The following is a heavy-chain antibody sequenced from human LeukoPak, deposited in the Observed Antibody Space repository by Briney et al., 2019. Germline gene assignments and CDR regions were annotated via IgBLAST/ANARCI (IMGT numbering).Heavy chain of an antibody. Sequence: SETLSLTCAVYGGSFSGYYWSWIRQPPGKGLEWIGEINHSGSTNYNPSLKSRVTISVDTSKNQFSLKLSSVTAADTAVYYCATSPGGVPAARRRRFDPWGQGTLVTVSS. V-gene: IGHV4-34*01. CDR3: ATSPGGVPAARRRRFDP. D-gene: IGHD2-2*01. CDR2: INHSGST. CDR1: GGSFSGYY. J-gene: IGHJ5*02.